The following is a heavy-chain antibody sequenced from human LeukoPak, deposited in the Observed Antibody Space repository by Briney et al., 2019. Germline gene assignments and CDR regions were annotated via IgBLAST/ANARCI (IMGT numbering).Heavy chain of an antibody. Sequence: SETLSLTCTVSGGSISSYYWNWIRQPPGKGLEWIGYIFYSGSTNYNPSLKSRVTIPVDTSKNQFSLKLSSVTAADTAVYYCARGADSSGYYSIFYFDYWGQGTLVTVSS. CDR1: GGSISSYY. CDR3: ARGADSSGYYSIFYFDY. D-gene: IGHD3-22*01. J-gene: IGHJ4*02. CDR2: IFYSGST. V-gene: IGHV4-59*01.